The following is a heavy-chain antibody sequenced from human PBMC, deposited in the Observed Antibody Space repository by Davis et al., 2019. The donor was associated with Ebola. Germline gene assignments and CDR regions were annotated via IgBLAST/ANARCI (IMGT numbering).Heavy chain of an antibody. Sequence: GESLKISCAASGFTFSSYAMSWVRQAPGKGLEWVSAISGSGGSTYYADSVKGRFTISRDNSKNTLYLQMNSLRAEDTAVYYCAKDAQDYYDSSGPNNYWGQGTLVTVSS. J-gene: IGHJ4*02. CDR2: ISGSGGST. D-gene: IGHD3-22*01. CDR1: GFTFSSYA. V-gene: IGHV3-23*01. CDR3: AKDAQDYYDSSGPNNY.